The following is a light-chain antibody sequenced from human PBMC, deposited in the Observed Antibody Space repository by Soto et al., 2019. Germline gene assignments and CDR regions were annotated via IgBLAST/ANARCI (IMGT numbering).Light chain of an antibody. J-gene: IGKJ5*01. CDR1: QSISSY. CDR2: AAS. V-gene: IGKV1-39*01. Sequence: DIPMTQSPSSLSASVGDRVTITCRASQSISSYLSWYQQKQGQAPKLLIYAASSLQSGVPSRFSGSGSGTDFTLTISSLQPEDFATYYCQQSYSTPITFGQGTRLEI. CDR3: QQSYSTPIT.